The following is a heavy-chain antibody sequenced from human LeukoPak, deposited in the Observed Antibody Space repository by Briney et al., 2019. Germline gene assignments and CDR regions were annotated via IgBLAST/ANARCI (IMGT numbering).Heavy chain of an antibody. V-gene: IGHV3-53*01. Sequence: GGSLRLSYAASGFTVSSNYMAWVRQAPGKGLEWVSVIYSGGTIYYADSVKGRFTISRDNSKNTLYLQMNSLRAEDTAVYYCAREGSYDGSTMWYFDYWGQGTLVTVSS. CDR3: AREGSYDGSTMWYFDY. CDR2: IYSGGTI. D-gene: IGHD3-22*01. J-gene: IGHJ4*02. CDR1: GFTVSSNY.